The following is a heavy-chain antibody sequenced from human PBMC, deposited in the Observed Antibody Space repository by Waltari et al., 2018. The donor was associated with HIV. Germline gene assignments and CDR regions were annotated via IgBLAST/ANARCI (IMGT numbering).Heavy chain of an antibody. Sequence: VQLVESGGGLMQPGSSLRLACAASGFNFDDGGESWVRQAPGKGLEWVSGITWNSGTIGYADSVKGRFTVSRDNAKKSLYLQMNSLRTEDTALYYCVKDGGLSSRHYFVGYFDHWGQGTLVTVSS. CDR3: VKDGGLSSRHYFVGYFDH. CDR1: GFNFDDGG. CDR2: ITWNSGTI. V-gene: IGHV3-9*01. J-gene: IGHJ4*02. D-gene: IGHD3-22*01.